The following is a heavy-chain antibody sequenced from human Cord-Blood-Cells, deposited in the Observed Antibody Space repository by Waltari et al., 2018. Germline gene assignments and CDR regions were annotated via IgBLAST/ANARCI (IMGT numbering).Heavy chain of an antibody. CDR2: ISAYNGNT. V-gene: IGHV1-18*01. D-gene: IGHD3-10*01. CDR1: VYTFTSYG. CDR3: ARLYGAGSYYIYPFDY. Sequence: QVQLVQSGAEVKKPGASVTVSCKDSVYTFTSYGITLVRQAPGQGLEWMGWISAYNGNTNYAQKLQGRVTMTTDTPTSTAYMELRSLRSDDTAVYYCARLYGAGSYYIYPFDYWGQGTLVTVSS. J-gene: IGHJ4*02.